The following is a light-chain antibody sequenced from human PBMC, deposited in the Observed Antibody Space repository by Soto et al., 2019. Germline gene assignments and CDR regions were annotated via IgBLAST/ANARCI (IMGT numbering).Light chain of an antibody. CDR3: QHYNNWPPWT. Sequence: EIVMTQSPATLSVSPGEGVTLSCRASQSVSSDLAWYQQKPGQAPRLLIYGASTRATGIPARFSGSGSGTEFTLTISSLQSEDFAVYYCQHYNNWPPWTFGQGTKVDIK. CDR1: QSVSSD. V-gene: IGKV3-15*01. J-gene: IGKJ1*01. CDR2: GAS.